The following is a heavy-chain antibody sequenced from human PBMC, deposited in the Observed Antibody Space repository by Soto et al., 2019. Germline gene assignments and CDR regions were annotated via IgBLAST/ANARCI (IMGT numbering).Heavy chain of an antibody. Sequence: SETLSLTCTVSGASISHYSCSWIRQSAGKGLEWIGRVNTRGTSHYNPSLRSRVAVSVDKSRNQFSLRVTSVTAADTALYYCVTASGDNWNYEVYWGQGTPVTVSS. J-gene: IGHJ4*02. CDR1: GASISHYS. V-gene: IGHV4-4*07. D-gene: IGHD1-7*01. CDR3: VTASGDNWNYEVY. CDR2: VNTRGTS.